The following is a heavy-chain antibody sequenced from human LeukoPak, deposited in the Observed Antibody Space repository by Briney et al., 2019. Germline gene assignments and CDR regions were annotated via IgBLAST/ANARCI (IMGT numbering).Heavy chain of an antibody. V-gene: IGHV3-23*01. CDR3: AKGISKDQLLYYYYYYMDV. CDR2: ISGSGGST. D-gene: IGHD2-2*01. CDR1: GFTFSSYA. Sequence: GGSLRLSCSASGFTFSSYAMSWVRQAPGKGLEWVSAISGSGGSTYYADSVKGRFTISRDNSKNTLYLQMSSLRAEGTAVYYCAKGISKDQLLYYYYYYMDVWGKGTTVTVSS. J-gene: IGHJ6*03.